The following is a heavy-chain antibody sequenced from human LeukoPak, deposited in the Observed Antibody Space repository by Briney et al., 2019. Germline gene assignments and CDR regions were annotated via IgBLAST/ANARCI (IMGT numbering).Heavy chain of an antibody. D-gene: IGHD6-19*01. CDR2: IDSSGVAT. V-gene: IGHV3-23*01. Sequence: GSLRLSCAASGFTFSDYAMNWVRQAPGKGLEWVSSIDSSGVATDSADSVMGRLTISRDNSKNSVYLQMHSLRAEDTAIYYCAKAQEWLASPGDSLDYWGQGALVTVSS. CDR1: GFTFSDYA. CDR3: AKAQEWLASPGDSLDY. J-gene: IGHJ4*02.